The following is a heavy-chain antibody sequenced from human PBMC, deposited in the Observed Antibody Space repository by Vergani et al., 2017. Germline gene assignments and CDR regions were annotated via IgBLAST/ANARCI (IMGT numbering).Heavy chain of an antibody. D-gene: IGHD6-13*01. V-gene: IGHV4-34*01. J-gene: IGHJ3*02. Sequence: QVQLQQWGAGLLKPSETLSLTCAVYGGSFSGYYWSWIRQPPGKGLEWIGEINHSGSTNYNPSLKSRVTISVDTSKNKFSLKLSSVTAADTAVYYCARPQGIAAAGPLGGSDAFDIWGQGTMVTVSS. CDR1: GGSFSGYY. CDR2: INHSGST. CDR3: ARPQGIAAAGPLGGSDAFDI.